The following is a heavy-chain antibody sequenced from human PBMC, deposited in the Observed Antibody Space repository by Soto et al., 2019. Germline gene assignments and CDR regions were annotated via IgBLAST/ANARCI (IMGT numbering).Heavy chain of an antibody. CDR2: IWYDGSNK. CDR1: GFTFSSYG. J-gene: IGHJ6*02. Sequence: QVQLVESGGGVVQPGRSLRLSCAASGFTFSSYGMHWVRQAPGKGLEWVAVIWYDGSNKYYADSVKGRFTISRDNSKNTLYLQMNSLRAEDTAVYYCAREGAAGINCYYGMDVWGQGTTVTVSS. D-gene: IGHD6-13*01. CDR3: AREGAAGINCYYGMDV. V-gene: IGHV3-33*01.